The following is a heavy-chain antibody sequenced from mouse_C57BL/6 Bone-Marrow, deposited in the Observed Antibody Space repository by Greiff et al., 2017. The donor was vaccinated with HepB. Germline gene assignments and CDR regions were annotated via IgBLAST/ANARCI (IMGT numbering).Heavy chain of an antibody. V-gene: IGHV5-4*01. J-gene: IGHJ2*01. D-gene: IGHD2-3*01. CDR1: GFTFSSYA. CDR3: AKDGYYPVYFDY. CDR2: ISDGGSYT. Sequence: LVESGGGLVKPGGSLKLSCAASGFTFSSYAMSWVRQTPEKRLEWVATISDGGSYTYYPDNVKGRFTISRDNAKNNLYLQMSHLKSEDTAMYYCAKDGYYPVYFDYWGQGTTLTVSS.